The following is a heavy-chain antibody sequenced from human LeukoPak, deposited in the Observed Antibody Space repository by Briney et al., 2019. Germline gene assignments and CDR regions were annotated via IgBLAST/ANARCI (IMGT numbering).Heavy chain of an antibody. D-gene: IGHD3-22*01. Sequence: PSETLSLTCTVSGGSVSSRSSYWNWIRQPPGKGLEWIGYIYYSGSTSYNPSLKSRFSISVDTSKNQFSLKLSSVTAADTAVYYCARAEGAYDRAFDTWGQGTLVAVSS. CDR1: GGSVSSRSSY. V-gene: IGHV4-61*01. J-gene: IGHJ4*02. CDR3: ARAEGAYDRAFDT. CDR2: IYYSGST.